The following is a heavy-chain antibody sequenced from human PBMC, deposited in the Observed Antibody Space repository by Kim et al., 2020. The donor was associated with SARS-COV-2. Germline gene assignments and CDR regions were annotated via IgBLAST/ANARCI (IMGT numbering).Heavy chain of an antibody. D-gene: IGHD6-13*01. CDR2: ISYDGNNK. CDR3: ARAPTPIAAPGSWFDP. Sequence: GGSLRLSCAASGFTFNSYAMHWVRQAPGKGLEWVAIISYDGNNKYYAASVKGRFTISRDNSKNTLYLQMNSLRAEDTAVYYCARAPTPIAAPGSWFDPWGQGTLVTVSS. J-gene: IGHJ5*02. V-gene: IGHV3-30*04. CDR1: GFTFNSYA.